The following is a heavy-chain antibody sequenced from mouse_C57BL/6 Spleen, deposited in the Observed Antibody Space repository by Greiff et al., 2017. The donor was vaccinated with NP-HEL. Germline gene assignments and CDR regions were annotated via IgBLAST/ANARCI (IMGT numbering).Heavy chain of an antibody. CDR1: GFTFSSYG. D-gene: IGHD1-1*02. CDR2: ISSGGSYT. Sequence: EVQGVESGGDLVKPGGSLKLSCAASGFTFSSYGMSWVRQTPDKRLEWVATISSGGSYTYYPDSVKGRFTISRDNAKNTLYLQMSSLKSEDTAMYYCARHYDYHAMDYWGQGTSVTVSS. J-gene: IGHJ4*01. CDR3: ARHYDYHAMDY. V-gene: IGHV5-6*01.